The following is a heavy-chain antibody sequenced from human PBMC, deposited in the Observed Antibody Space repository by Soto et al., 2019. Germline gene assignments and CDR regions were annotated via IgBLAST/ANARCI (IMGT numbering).Heavy chain of an antibody. V-gene: IGHV3-23*01. Sequence: AGSLRLSCAASGFTFSSYAMSWVRQAPGKGLEWVSAISGSGGSTYYADSVKGRFTISRDNSKNTLYLQMNSLRAEDTAVYYCAKRSDIVLMVYAMGFDPWGQGTLVTVSS. CDR1: GFTFSSYA. CDR2: ISGSGGST. CDR3: AKRSDIVLMVYAMGFDP. D-gene: IGHD2-8*01. J-gene: IGHJ5*02.